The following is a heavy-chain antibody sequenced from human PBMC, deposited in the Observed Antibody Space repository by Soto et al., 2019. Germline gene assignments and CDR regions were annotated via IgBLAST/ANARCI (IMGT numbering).Heavy chain of an antibody. Sequence: QVQLVQSGAEVKKPGSSVKVSCKAYGGTFSSYAISWVRQAPGQGLEWMGGSIPIFGTANYAQKFQGRVTISADDSTNTAYTELSSLRSNATAVYYCAGGITIFVAFDIWGQGTMVTVSS. V-gene: IGHV1-69*12. J-gene: IGHJ3*02. CDR3: AGGITIFVAFDI. CDR2: SIPIFGTA. D-gene: IGHD3-3*01. CDR1: GGTFSSYA.